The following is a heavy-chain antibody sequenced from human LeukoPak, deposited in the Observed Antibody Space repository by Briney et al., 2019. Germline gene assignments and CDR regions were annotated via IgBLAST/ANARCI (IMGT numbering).Heavy chain of an antibody. CDR2: IYYTGNT. J-gene: IGHJ6*03. Sequence: SETLSLTCTVSGDSITGYYWGWLRQPPGKGLEWIGNIYYTGNTYYNASLKSRVTISVDTSKNQFSLKLNSVTAADTAVYYCARSSDRRYYYDSSGYSYYYYYMDVWGKGTTVTISS. V-gene: IGHV4-39*07. CDR1: GDSITGYY. D-gene: IGHD3-22*01. CDR3: ARSSDRRYYYDSSGYSYYYYYMDV.